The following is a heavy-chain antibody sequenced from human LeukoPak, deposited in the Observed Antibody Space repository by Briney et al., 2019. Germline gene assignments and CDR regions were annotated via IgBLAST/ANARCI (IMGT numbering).Heavy chain of an antibody. CDR3: AKDSLRERIVGSTTRGVNDY. CDR2: ISWNSGFI. D-gene: IGHD1-26*01. Sequence: GRSLRLSCAASGFTFDDSAMHWVRQRPGKGLEWVSGISWNSGFIAYADSVKGRFTISRDNAKNSLYLQMKSLRPEDMAVYFCAKDSLRERIVGSTTRGVNDYWGQGTLVTVSS. J-gene: IGHJ4*02. V-gene: IGHV3-9*03. CDR1: GFTFDDSA.